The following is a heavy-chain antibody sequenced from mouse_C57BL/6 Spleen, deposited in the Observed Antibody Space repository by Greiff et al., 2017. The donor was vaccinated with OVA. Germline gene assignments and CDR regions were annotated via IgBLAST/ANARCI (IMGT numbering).Heavy chain of an antibody. CDR3: AREGDYYGSSSPFAY. CDR1: GYAFSSYW. Sequence: VQLQQSGAELVKPGASVKISCKASGYAFSSYWMNWVKQRPGKGLEWIGQIYPGDGDTNYNGKFKGKATLTADKSSSTAYMQLSSLTSEDSAVYFCAREGDYYGSSSPFAYWGQGTLVTVSA. J-gene: IGHJ3*01. CDR2: IYPGDGDT. D-gene: IGHD1-1*01. V-gene: IGHV1-80*01.